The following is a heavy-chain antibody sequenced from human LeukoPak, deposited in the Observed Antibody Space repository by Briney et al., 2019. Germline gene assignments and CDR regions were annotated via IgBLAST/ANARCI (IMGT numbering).Heavy chain of an antibody. CDR1: GGTFSSYA. D-gene: IGHD3-10*01. J-gene: IGHJ4*02. CDR3: ARTNITMVRGVISGIDY. CDR2: IIPIFGTA. Sequence: ASVKVSCKASGGTFSSYAISWARQAPGQGLEWMGGIIPIFGTANYAQKFQGRVTITADKSTSTAYMELSSLRSEDTAVYYCARTNITMVRGVISGIDYWGQGTLVTVSS. V-gene: IGHV1-69*06.